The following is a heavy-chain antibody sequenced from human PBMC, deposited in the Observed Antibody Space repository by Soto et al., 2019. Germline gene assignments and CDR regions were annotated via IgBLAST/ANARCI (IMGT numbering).Heavy chain of an antibody. CDR2: ISAYNGNT. CDR1: GYTFTSYG. J-gene: IGHJ5*02. D-gene: IGHD7-27*01. CDR3: ARDAPRLTEDWFDP. Sequence: ASVKVSCKASGYTFTSYGISWVRQAPGQGLEWMGWISAYNGNTNYAQKLQGRVTMATDTSASTAYMELRSLRSDDTAVYYCARDAPRLTEDWFDPWGQGTLVTVSS. V-gene: IGHV1-18*01.